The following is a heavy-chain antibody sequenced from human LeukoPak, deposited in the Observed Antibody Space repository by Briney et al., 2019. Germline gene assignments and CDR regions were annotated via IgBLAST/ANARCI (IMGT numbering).Heavy chain of an antibody. CDR3: ARARDGYNSGYFDY. CDR2: INHSGST. D-gene: IGHD5-24*01. V-gene: IGHV4-34*01. Sequence: SETLSLTCAVYGGSFSGYYWSWIRQPPGKGLEWIGEINHSGSTNYNPSLKSRVSMSVDTSKNQFSLKLSSVTAADTAVYYCARARDGYNSGYFDYWGQGTLVTVSS. CDR1: GGSFSGYY. J-gene: IGHJ4*02.